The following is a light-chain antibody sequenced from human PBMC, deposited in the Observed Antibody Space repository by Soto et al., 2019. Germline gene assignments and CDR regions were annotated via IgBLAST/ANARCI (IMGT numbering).Light chain of an antibody. CDR3: QQCGSSPWT. J-gene: IGKJ1*01. CDR1: QSVSSYY. V-gene: IGKV3-20*01. Sequence: EIVLTQSPGTLSLSPGERATLSCRASQSVSSYYLAWYQQKPGQAPRLLIYAVSSRATGIPDRFSGGGSGTDFTLTISRLEPEDFAVYYCQQCGSSPWTFGQGTKVDI. CDR2: AVS.